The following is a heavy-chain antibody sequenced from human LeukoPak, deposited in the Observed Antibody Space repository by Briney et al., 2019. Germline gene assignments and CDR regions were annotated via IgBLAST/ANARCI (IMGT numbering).Heavy chain of an antibody. CDR1: GFTFSSYA. D-gene: IGHD5-18*01. J-gene: IGHJ4*02. Sequence: GSERLSCAASGFTFSSYAMSWVRQGPGKGLEWVSAISGSGGSTYYADSVKGRFTISRDNSKNTLYLQMNSLRAEDTAVYYCAKYLRGYSYGLDYWGQGTLVTVSS. CDR2: ISGSGGST. CDR3: AKYLRGYSYGLDY. V-gene: IGHV3-23*01.